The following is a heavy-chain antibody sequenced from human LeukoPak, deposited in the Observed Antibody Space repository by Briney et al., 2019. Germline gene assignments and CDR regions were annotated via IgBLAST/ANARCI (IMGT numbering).Heavy chain of an antibody. J-gene: IGHJ4*02. CDR1: GFTFSSYW. V-gene: IGHV3-7*01. CDR3: ARDVLVLLWFGELFPRGLDY. D-gene: IGHD3-10*01. Sequence: GGSLRLSCAASGFTFSSYWMSWVRQAPGKGLEWVANIKQDGSEKYYVDSVKGRFTISRDNAKNSLYLQMNSLRAEDTAVYYCARDVLVLLWFGELFPRGLDYWGQGTLVTVSP. CDR2: IKQDGSEK.